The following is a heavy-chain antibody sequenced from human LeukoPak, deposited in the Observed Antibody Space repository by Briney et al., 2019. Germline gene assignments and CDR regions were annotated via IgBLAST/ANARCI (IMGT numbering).Heavy chain of an antibody. D-gene: IGHD6-19*01. CDR2: INHSGST. J-gene: IGHJ6*03. CDR1: GGSFSGYY. V-gene: IGHV4-34*01. CDR3: ARGFIAVAGRGYYYYMDV. Sequence: PSETLSLTCAVYGGSFSGYYWSWIRQPPGKGLEWIGEINHSGSTNYNPSLKSRVTISVDTSKNQFSLKLSSVTAADTAVYYCARGFIAVAGRGYYYYMDVWGKGTTVTVSS.